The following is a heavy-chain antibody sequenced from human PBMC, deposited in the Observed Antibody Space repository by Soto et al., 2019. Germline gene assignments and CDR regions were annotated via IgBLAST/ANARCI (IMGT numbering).Heavy chain of an antibody. CDR2: INPNSGGT. V-gene: IGHV1-2*02. CDR1: GYTFTGYY. J-gene: IGHJ6*02. CDR3: ARVSTYYDILTGKYYYYGMDV. Sequence: ASVKVSCKASGYTFTGYYMHWVRQAPGQGLEWMGWINPNSGGTNCAQKFQGRVTMTRDTSISTAYMELSRLRSDDTAVYYCARVSTYYDILTGKYYYYGMDVWGQGTTVTAP. D-gene: IGHD3-9*01.